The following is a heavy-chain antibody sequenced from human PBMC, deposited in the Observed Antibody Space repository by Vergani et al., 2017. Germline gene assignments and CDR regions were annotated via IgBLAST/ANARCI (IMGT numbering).Heavy chain of an antibody. Sequence: QVQLQQSGPGLVKPSQTLSLTCAISGDSVSSNSAAWNWIRQSPSRGLEWLGRTYYRSKWYNDYAVSVKSRITINPDTSKNQFSLQLNSVTPEDTAVYYCASALGYCSGGSCYSFDYWGQGTLVTVSS. D-gene: IGHD2-15*01. J-gene: IGHJ4*02. CDR2: TYYRSKWYN. V-gene: IGHV6-1*01. CDR1: GDSVSSNSAA. CDR3: ASALGYCSGGSCYSFDY.